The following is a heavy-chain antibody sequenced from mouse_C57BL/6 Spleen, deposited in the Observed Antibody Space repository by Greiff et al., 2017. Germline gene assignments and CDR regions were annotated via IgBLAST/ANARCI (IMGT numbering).Heavy chain of an antibody. V-gene: IGHV1-52*01. CDR3: ARREANWPFAY. D-gene: IGHD4-1*01. J-gene: IGHJ3*01. Sequence: VQLQQPGAELVRPGSSVKLSCKASGYTFTSYWMHWVKQRPIQGLEWIGNIDPSDSETHYNQKFKDKATLTVDKSSSTAYMQLSSLTSEDSAVYYCARREANWPFAYWGQGTLVTVSA. CDR2: IDPSDSET. CDR1: GYTFTSYW.